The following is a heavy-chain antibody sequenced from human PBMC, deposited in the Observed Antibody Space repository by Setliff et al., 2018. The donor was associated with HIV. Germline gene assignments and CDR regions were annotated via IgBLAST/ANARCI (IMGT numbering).Heavy chain of an antibody. Sequence: SETLSLTCTVSGGSISSYYWSWIRLPPGKGLEWIGYIYYSGSTYYNPSLKSRVTISIDTSKNQFSLKLTSVTAADTAVYFCASYRSGSYPYYYYYSYMDVWGKGTTVTSP. CDR2: IYYSGST. CDR1: GGSISSYY. CDR3: ASYRSGSYPYYYYYSYMDV. D-gene: IGHD3-10*01. V-gene: IGHV4-59*12. J-gene: IGHJ6*03.